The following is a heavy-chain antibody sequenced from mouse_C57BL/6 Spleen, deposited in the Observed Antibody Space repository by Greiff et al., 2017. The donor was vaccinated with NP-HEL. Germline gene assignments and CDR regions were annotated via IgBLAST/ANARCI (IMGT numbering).Heavy chain of an antibody. CDR1: GYTFTDYE. J-gene: IGHJ2*01. Sequence: VQLQQSGAELVRPGASVTLSCKASGYTFTDYEMHWVKQTPVHGLEWIGAIDPETGGTAYNQKFKGKAILTADKSSSTAYMELRSLTSEDSAVYYCTREGDVFVYWGQGTTLTVSS. V-gene: IGHV1-15*01. D-gene: IGHD3-3*01. CDR3: TREGDVFVY. CDR2: IDPETGGT.